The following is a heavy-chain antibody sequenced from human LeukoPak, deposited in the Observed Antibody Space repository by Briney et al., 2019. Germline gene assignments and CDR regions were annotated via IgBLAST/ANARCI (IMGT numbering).Heavy chain of an antibody. Sequence: PSETLSLTCTVSGGSISSYYWSWIRQPAGKGLEWIGRIYTSGSTNYNPSLKSRVTMSVDTSKNQFSLKLSSVTAADTAVYYCARDPYCAGDCYSGWFDPWGQGTLVTVSS. CDR1: GGSISSYY. J-gene: IGHJ5*02. V-gene: IGHV4-4*07. CDR2: IYTSGST. CDR3: ARDPYCAGDCYSGWFDP. D-gene: IGHD2-21*02.